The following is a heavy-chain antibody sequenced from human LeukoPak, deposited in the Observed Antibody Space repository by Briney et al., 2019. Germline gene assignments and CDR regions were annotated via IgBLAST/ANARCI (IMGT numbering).Heavy chain of an antibody. CDR2: ITSSSSTV. J-gene: IGHJ6*02. V-gene: IGHV3-48*02. Sequence: GGSLRLSCAASGFTFSSYSVNWVRQAPGKGLEWVSYITSSSSTVYYADSVKGRVTISRDNAKNSLYLLLNSLRDEDTAVYYCARDWGDHSNPYYYYGMDVWGQGTTVIVSS. CDR3: ARDWGDHSNPYYYYGMDV. CDR1: GFTFSSYS. D-gene: IGHD4-11*01.